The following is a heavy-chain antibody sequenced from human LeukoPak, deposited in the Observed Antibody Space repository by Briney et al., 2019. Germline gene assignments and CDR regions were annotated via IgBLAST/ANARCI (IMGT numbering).Heavy chain of an antibody. Sequence: PGGSLRLSCAASEFTFSSYAMNWVRQAPGKGLEWVSGISGSGDNTYYADSVKGRFTISRDNSKNTLYLQMNSLRAEDTAVYYCAKGEVLLWFGELFTDAFDIWGQGTMVTVSS. CDR2: ISGSGDNT. CDR1: EFTFSSYA. J-gene: IGHJ3*02. CDR3: AKGEVLLWFGELFTDAFDI. V-gene: IGHV3-23*01. D-gene: IGHD3-10*01.